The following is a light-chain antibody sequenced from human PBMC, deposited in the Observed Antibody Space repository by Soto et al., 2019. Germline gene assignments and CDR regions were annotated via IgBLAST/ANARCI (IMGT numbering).Light chain of an antibody. CDR2: DAS. CDR1: QSVGSN. V-gene: IGKV3D-15*01. CDR3: QQYNNWPPWT. Sequence: EMVLTQAPGTLSLSPGERATLSCRARQSVGSNKLAWYQQKRGQAPRFLMYDASTRATGIPDRFSGSGSGTDFTLTISSLQSEDFAVYYCQQYNNWPPWTFGQGTKVDIK. J-gene: IGKJ1*01.